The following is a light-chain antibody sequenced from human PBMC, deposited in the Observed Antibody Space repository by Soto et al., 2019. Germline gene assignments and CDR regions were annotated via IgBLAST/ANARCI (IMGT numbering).Light chain of an antibody. Sequence: QSVLTQPPSASGTPEQRVTISCSGSSSNIGSNYVYWYQQLPGTAPKLLIYRNNQRPSGVPDRFSGSKSGTSASLAISGLRSEDEADYYCAAWDDSLSALVFGGGTQLTVL. CDR2: RNN. J-gene: IGLJ2*01. CDR3: AAWDDSLSALV. V-gene: IGLV1-47*01. CDR1: SSNIGSNY.